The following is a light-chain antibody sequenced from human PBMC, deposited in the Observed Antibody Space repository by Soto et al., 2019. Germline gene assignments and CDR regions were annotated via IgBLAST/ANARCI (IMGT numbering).Light chain of an antibody. V-gene: IGKV1-5*01. J-gene: IGKJ3*01. CDR3: QQYGFS. CDR1: QSVSYW. Sequence: DIHMTQSPSTLSASVGDRVTITCRASQSVSYWLAWYQQKPGKAPKLLIHDASSLEIGVPSRFRCGGSGKECTLTISGLQPDDFATYYCQQYGFSFGPETKVEMK. CDR2: DAS.